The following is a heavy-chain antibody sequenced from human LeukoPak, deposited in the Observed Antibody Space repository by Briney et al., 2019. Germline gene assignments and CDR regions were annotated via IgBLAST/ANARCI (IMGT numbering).Heavy chain of an antibody. Sequence: GGSLRLSCAASGFTFSSYSMNWVRQAPGKGLEWVSSISSSSGYIYYADSVKGRFTISRDNAKNSLYLQMNSLRAEDTAVYYCAREAGPYTGFDYWGQGTLVTVSS. V-gene: IGHV3-21*01. D-gene: IGHD3-16*01. J-gene: IGHJ4*02. CDR1: GFTFSSYS. CDR2: ISSSSGYI. CDR3: AREAGPYTGFDY.